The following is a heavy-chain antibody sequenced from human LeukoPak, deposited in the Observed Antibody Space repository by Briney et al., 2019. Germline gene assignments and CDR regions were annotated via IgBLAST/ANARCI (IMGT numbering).Heavy chain of an antibody. J-gene: IGHJ6*02. V-gene: IGHV3-74*01. Sequence: GGSLRLSCAASGFTFSSYWMHWVRQAPGKGLVWVSRINSDGSSTSYADSVKGRFTISRDNAKNTLYLQMNSLRAEDTAVYYCARSWGPVDYYYYGMDVWGQGTTVTVS. D-gene: IGHD3-16*01. CDR1: GFTFSSYW. CDR3: ARSWGPVDYYYYGMDV. CDR2: INSDGSST.